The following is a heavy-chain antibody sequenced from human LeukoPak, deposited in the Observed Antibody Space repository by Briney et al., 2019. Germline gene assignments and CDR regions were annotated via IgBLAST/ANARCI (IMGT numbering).Heavy chain of an antibody. CDR1: GFIFSSYW. V-gene: IGHV3-74*01. Sequence: GGSLRLSCAASGFIFSSYWMHWVRHAPGKGLAWVSRINTDGSSTSYADSVKGRFTISRDNSKNTLYLQMSSLRAEDTAVYYCAKDRMGAIMYFDDWGQGALVTVSS. J-gene: IGHJ4*02. CDR3: AKDRMGAIMYFDD. D-gene: IGHD3-10*01. CDR2: INTDGSST.